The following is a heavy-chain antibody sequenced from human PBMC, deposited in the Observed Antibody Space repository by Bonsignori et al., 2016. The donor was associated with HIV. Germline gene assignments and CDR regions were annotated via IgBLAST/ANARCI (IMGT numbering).Heavy chain of an antibody. CDR2: INHSGST. D-gene: IGHD5-12*01. J-gene: IGHJ4*02. CDR3: ATGRIVATTAYFDY. Sequence: SETLSLTCAVYGGSFSGYYWSWIRQPPGKGLEWIGEINHSGSTNYNPSLKSRVTISVDTSKNQFSLKLSSVTAADTAVYYCATGRIVATTAYFDYWGPGNPGHRLL. V-gene: IGHV4-34*01. CDR1: GGSFSGYY.